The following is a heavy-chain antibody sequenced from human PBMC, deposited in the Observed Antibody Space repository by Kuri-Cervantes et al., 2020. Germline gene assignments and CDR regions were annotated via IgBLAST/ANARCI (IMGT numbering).Heavy chain of an antibody. V-gene: IGHV3-30-3*01. CDR3: ARAKGYYVGIGYFDY. Sequence: GGSLRLSCAASGFIFSDYAIHWVRQAPGKGLEWVAVVSDDGSNRIYADSVKGRFTISRDNSKKTLYLQMNSLRAEDTAVYYCARAKGYYVGIGYFDYWGQGTLVTVSS. D-gene: IGHD1-26*01. J-gene: IGHJ4*02. CDR2: VSDDGSNR. CDR1: GFIFSDYA.